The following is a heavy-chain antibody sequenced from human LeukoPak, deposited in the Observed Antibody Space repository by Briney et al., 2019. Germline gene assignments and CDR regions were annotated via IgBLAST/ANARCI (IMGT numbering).Heavy chain of an antibody. CDR2: IYYSGST. Sequence: SETLSLTCTVSGGSISSYYWSWIRQPPGKGLEWIGYIYYSGSTNYNPSLKSRVTISVDTSKNQFSLKLSSVTAADTAVYYCAGVQYDAPEEKLDPWGQGTLVTVSS. J-gene: IGHJ5*02. D-gene: IGHD1-1*01. CDR1: GGSISSYY. V-gene: IGHV4-59*01. CDR3: AGVQYDAPEEKLDP.